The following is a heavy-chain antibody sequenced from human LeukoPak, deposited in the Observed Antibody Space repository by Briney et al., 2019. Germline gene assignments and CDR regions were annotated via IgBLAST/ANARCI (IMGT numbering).Heavy chain of an antibody. CDR3: ARTYYYDSSGYPTLDY. Sequence: PGRSLRLSCAASGFTFSTYDMHWVRQATGKGLEWVSGIGIDDGTYYAVSVKGRFSISRENAKNSLYLQMNSLRAEDTAVYYCARTYYYDSSGYPTLDYWGQGTLVTVSS. V-gene: IGHV3-13*04. J-gene: IGHJ4*02. D-gene: IGHD3-22*01. CDR1: GFTFSTYD. CDR2: IGIDDGT.